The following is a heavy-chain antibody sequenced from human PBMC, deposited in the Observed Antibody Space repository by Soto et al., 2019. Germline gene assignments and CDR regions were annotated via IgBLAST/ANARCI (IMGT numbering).Heavy chain of an antibody. Sequence: GGSLRLSCAASGFTFSSYGMHWVRQAPGKGLEWVAVISYDGSNKYYADSVKGRFTIPRDNSKNTLYLQMNSLRAEDTAVYYCAKDTLDCTNGVCYSYYYYYGMDVWGQGTKVTVSS. CDR3: AKDTLDCTNGVCYSYYYYYGMDV. CDR2: ISYDGSNK. D-gene: IGHD2-8*01. CDR1: GFTFSSYG. V-gene: IGHV3-30*18. J-gene: IGHJ6*02.